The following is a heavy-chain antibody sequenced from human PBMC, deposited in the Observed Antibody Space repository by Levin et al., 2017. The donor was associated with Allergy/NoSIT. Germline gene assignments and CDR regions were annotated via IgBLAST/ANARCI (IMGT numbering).Heavy chain of an antibody. V-gene: IGHV5-51*01. CDR2: IYPGDSDT. D-gene: IGHD3-9*01. J-gene: IGHJ2*01. CDR1: GYSFTSYW. CDR3: ARLLGNILTAYPHWYFDL. Sequence: GESLKISCKGSGYSFTSYWIGWVRQMPGKGLEWMGIIYPGDSDTRYSPSFQGQVTISADKSITTAYLQWSSLKASDTAIYYCARLLGNILTAYPHWYFDLWGRGTLVTVSS.